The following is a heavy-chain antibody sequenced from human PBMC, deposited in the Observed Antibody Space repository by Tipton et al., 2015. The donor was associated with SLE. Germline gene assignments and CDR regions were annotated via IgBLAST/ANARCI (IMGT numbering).Heavy chain of an antibody. Sequence: TLSLTCTVSGGSISSHYWSWIRQPPGKGLEWIGEINHSGSTNYNPSLKSRVTISVDTSKNRFSLKLNSVTAADTAVYYCARDLGEGYMDVWGKGTTVTVSS. J-gene: IGHJ6*03. CDR1: GGSISSHY. CDR3: ARDLGEGYMDV. V-gene: IGHV4-59*11. D-gene: IGHD3-10*01. CDR2: INHSGST.